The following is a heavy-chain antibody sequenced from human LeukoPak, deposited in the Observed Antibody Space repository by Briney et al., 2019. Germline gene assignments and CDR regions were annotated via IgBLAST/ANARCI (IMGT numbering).Heavy chain of an antibody. J-gene: IGHJ4*02. CDR3: ARASRTYFGDYLYYFDS. Sequence: ASVKVSCKASGYIFTTYDINWVRQAAGQGLEWMGWMNPKSGNTGYAQNFRDRVTMTRNTSITTSYMELSSLRSEDTAVYFCARASRTYFGDYLYYFDSWGQGTQVTVSS. CDR1: GYIFTTYD. D-gene: IGHD4-17*01. CDR2: MNPKSGNT. V-gene: IGHV1-8*01.